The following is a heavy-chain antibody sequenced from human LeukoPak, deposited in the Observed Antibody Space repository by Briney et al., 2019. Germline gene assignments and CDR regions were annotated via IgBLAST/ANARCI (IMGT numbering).Heavy chain of an antibody. CDR3: ARGEVGEFDH. Sequence: SETLSLTCTVSGYSITRSYNWGWIRQSPGKGLEWIASISHAGDTYYNPSLKSRVTISADTSKNHFSLTLSSVTAPDTAMYFCARGEVGEFDHWGQGTLVTVSS. D-gene: IGHD1-26*01. V-gene: IGHV4-38-2*02. CDR1: GYSITRSYN. J-gene: IGHJ4*02. CDR2: ISHAGDT.